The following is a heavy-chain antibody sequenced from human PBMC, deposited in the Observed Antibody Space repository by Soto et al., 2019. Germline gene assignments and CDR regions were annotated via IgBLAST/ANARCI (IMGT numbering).Heavy chain of an antibody. V-gene: IGHV4-4*02. Sequence: SETLSLTCAVSGVSISSGNWWTWVRQTPQRGLEYIGEIFHDGTANYYPSFERRVAISVDTSKNQFSLILTSVTAADTAIYFCARIGYDTRLNYMYFDFWGQGALVTVSS. D-gene: IGHD2-2*01. CDR1: GVSISSGNW. CDR3: ARIGYDTRLNYMYFDF. CDR2: IFHDGTA. J-gene: IGHJ4*02.